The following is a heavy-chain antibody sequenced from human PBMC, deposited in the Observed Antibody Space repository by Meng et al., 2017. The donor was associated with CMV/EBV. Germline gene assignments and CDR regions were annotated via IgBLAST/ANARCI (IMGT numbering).Heavy chain of an antibody. V-gene: IGHV4-39*07. D-gene: IGHD1-26*01. CDR2: IYYSGST. Sequence: QLECQGSGPGLGKPSETLSLSCTVCGGSISSSSYYWGWIRQPPGKGLEWIGSIYYSGSTYYNPSLKSRVTISVDTSKNQFSLKLSSVTAADTAVYYCASIVGAQDYWGQGTLVTVSS. CDR3: ASIVGAQDY. CDR1: GGSISSSSYY. J-gene: IGHJ4*02.